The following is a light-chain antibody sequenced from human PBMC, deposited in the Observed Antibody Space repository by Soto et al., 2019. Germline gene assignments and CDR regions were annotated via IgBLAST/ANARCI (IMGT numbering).Light chain of an antibody. J-gene: IGLJ3*02. CDR1: NSNIGSNT. V-gene: IGLV1-44*01. Sequence: QAVVTQPPSASGTPGQRVTISCSGSNSNIGSNTVNWYQQLPGTAPKLLIYSNNQRPSGVPDRFSGSKSDTSASLAISGLQSEDEADYYCAAWDVSLNGPVFGGGTKLTVL. CDR2: SNN. CDR3: AAWDVSLNGPV.